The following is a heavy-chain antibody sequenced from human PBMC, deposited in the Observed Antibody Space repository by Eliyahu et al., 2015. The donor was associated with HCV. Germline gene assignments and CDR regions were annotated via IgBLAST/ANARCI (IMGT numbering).Heavy chain of an antibody. CDR3: ASTSPRSGYQLLLLERWLDP. CDR2: INPNSGGT. D-gene: IGHD2-2*01. J-gene: IGHJ5*02. V-gene: IGHV1-2*02. CDR1: GYTFTGYY. Sequence: QVQLVQSGAEVKKPGASVKVSCKASGYTFTGYYIHWVRQAPGQGLEWMGWINPNSGGTNYAQNFQGRVTVTRDTSISTAYMELSRLRSDDTAVYYCASTSPRSGYQLLLLERWLDPWGQGTLVTVSS.